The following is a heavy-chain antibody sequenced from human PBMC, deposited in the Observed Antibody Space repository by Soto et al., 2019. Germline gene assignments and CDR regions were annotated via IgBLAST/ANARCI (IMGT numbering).Heavy chain of an antibody. CDR2: VSSSSTYI. D-gene: IGHD3-10*01. CDR3: AGEPMYYYGLDV. V-gene: IGHV3-21*01. Sequence: EVQVVESGGGLVKPGGSLRLSCAASGFSFSTYSMNWVRQTPGKGLEWVSSVSSSSTYIYYADSVKGRFTISRDNARNSLFLQMNSLRVEDTAVYYCAGEPMYYYGLDVWGQGTMVTVSS. J-gene: IGHJ6*02. CDR1: GFSFSTYS.